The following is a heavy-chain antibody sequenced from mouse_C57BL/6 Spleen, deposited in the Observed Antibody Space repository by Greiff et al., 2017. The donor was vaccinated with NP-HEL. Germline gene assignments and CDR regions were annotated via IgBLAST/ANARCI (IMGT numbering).Heavy chain of an antibody. D-gene: IGHD3-1*01. CDR2: IYPGDGDT. V-gene: IGHV1-80*01. Sequence: VKLVESGAELVKPGASVKISCKASGYAFSSYWMNWVKQRPGQGLEWIGQIYPGDGDTNYNGKFKGKATLTADKSSSTAYMQLSSLTFEDSAFCVGARGGLVAMDYWGQGTSVTVSS. CDR3: ARGGLVAMDY. J-gene: IGHJ4*01. CDR1: GYAFSSYW.